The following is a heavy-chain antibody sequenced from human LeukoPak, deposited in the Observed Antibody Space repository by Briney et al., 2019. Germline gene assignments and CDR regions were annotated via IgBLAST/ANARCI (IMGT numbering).Heavy chain of an antibody. J-gene: IGHJ4*02. Sequence: GGSLRLSCAASGFTFSSYAMSWVRQAPGKGLEWVSAISGSGGSTYYADSVKGRFTISRDSSKNTLYLQMNSLRAEDTAVYYCAKDGGDYGGNSGNFDYWGQGTLVTVSS. CDR1: GFTFSSYA. D-gene: IGHD4-23*01. CDR2: ISGSGGST. V-gene: IGHV3-23*01. CDR3: AKDGGDYGGNSGNFDY.